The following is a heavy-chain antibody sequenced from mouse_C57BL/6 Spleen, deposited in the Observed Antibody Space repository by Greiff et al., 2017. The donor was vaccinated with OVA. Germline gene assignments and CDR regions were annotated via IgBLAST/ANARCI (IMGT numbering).Heavy chain of an antibody. CDR1: GYTFTSYW. V-gene: IGHV1-69*01. D-gene: IGHD1-1*01. J-gene: IGHJ1*03. CDR3: ARSPGSSNWYFDV. Sequence: QVQLKQSGAELVMPGASVKLSCKASGYTFTSYWMHWVKQRPGQGLEWIGEIDPSDSYTNYNQKFKGKSTLTVDKSSSTAYMQLSSLTSEDSAVYYCARSPGSSNWYFDVWGTGTTVTVSS. CDR2: IDPSDSYT.